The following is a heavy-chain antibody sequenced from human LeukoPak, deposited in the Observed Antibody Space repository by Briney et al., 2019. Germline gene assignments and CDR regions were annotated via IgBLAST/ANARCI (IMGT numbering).Heavy chain of an antibody. J-gene: IGHJ4*02. V-gene: IGHV7-4-1*02. CDR2: ISTNTGNP. Sequence: ASVKVSCKASGGTFSSYAISWVRQAPGQGLEWMGWISTNTGNPRYARGFTGRFVFSLDTSVSTAYLQISSLKAEETAVYYCARDMRLGYFDYWGQGTLVTVSS. CDR3: ARDMRLGYFDY. CDR1: GGTFSSYA. D-gene: IGHD3-16*01.